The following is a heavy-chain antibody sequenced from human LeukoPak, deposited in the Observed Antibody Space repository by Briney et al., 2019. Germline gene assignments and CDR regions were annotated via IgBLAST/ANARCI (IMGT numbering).Heavy chain of an antibody. V-gene: IGHV1-46*01. CDR2: IDPSDDST. Sequence: ASVKVSCKASGYTFTSYYMHWVRQAPGQGLEWMGIIDPSDDSTRYAQKFQGRVTMTKDTSTNTVYMHLSSLSSDDTAVYYCARAYYESSAYRHAVYFDYWGQGTLVTVSS. CDR1: GYTFTSYY. J-gene: IGHJ4*02. CDR3: ARAYYESSAYRHAVYFDY. D-gene: IGHD3-22*01.